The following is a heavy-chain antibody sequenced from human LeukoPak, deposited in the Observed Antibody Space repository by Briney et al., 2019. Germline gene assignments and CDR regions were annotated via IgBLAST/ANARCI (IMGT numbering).Heavy chain of an antibody. D-gene: IGHD3-10*01. CDR3: TRVYGSGSYYSHC. CDR1: GFTFSSYA. V-gene: IGHV3-53*01. J-gene: IGHJ4*02. Sequence: EGSLRLSCAASGFTFSSYAMSWVRQAPGKGLEWVSIIYSGGSAYYADSVKGRFTISRDNSKNTLYLQMNSLRAEDTAVYYCTRVYGSGSYYSHCWGQGTLVTVSS. CDR2: IYSGGSA.